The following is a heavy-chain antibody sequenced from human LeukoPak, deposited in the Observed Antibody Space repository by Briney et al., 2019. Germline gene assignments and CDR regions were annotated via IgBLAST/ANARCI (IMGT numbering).Heavy chain of an antibody. D-gene: IGHD6-19*01. CDR1: GFTFNTYN. Sequence: PGGSLRLSCAASGFTFNTYNMNWVRQAPGKGLEWVSSITSSSSYIYYADSVKGRFTISRDNAKNSLYLQMNSLRAEDTAVYYCAREMLAAVAAQSWGQGTLVTVSS. CDR3: AREMLAAVAAQS. V-gene: IGHV3-21*01. J-gene: IGHJ5*02. CDR2: ITSSSSYI.